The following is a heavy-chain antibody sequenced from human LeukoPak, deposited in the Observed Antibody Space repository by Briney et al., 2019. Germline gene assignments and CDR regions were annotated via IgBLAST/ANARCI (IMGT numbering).Heavy chain of an antibody. Sequence: GSSVKVSCKASGGTFSSYAISWVRQAPGQGLEWMGGIIPIFGTANYAQKFQGRVTITADKSTSTAYMELSSLRSEDTAVYYCAREACSSTSCNFDYWGQGTLVTVSS. J-gene: IGHJ4*02. CDR1: GGTFSSYA. CDR3: AREACSSTSCNFDY. V-gene: IGHV1-69*06. D-gene: IGHD2-2*01. CDR2: IIPIFGTA.